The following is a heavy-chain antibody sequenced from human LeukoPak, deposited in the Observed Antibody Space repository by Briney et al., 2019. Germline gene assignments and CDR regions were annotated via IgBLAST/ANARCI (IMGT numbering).Heavy chain of an antibody. CDR3: AGASVVVPAAGFDP. CDR1: GGSISSGDYY. V-gene: IGHV4-30-4*01. Sequence: KPSQTLSLTCTVSGGSISSGDYYWSWIRQPPGKGLEWLGYIYYSGSTYYNPSLKSRVTISVDTSKNQFSLKLSSVTAADTAVYYCAGASVVVPAAGFDPWGQGTLVTVSS. J-gene: IGHJ5*02. D-gene: IGHD2-2*01. CDR2: IYYSGST.